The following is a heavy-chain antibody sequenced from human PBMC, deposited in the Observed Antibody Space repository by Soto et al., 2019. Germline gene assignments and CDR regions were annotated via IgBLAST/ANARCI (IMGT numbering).Heavy chain of an antibody. Sequence: ASVKVSCKASGYTFTGYYMHWVRQAPGQGLEWMGWINPNSGGTNYAQKFQGWVTMTRDTSISTAYMELSRLRSDDTAVYYCARAIFGGDILTGYYDYWGQGTLVTVSS. V-gene: IGHV1-2*04. CDR2: INPNSGGT. CDR3: ARAIFGGDILTGYYDY. J-gene: IGHJ4*02. CDR1: GYTFTGYY. D-gene: IGHD3-9*01.